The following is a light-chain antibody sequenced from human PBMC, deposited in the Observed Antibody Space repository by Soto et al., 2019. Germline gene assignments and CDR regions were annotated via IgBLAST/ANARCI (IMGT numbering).Light chain of an antibody. J-gene: IGKJ5*01. CDR2: GAS. CDR3: QQYNNWPLT. CDR1: QSVSNY. Sequence: EIVLTQSPGTLSLSPGERATLSCRASQSVSNYLVWYQQKPGQAPRLLIYGASSRATGIPARFSGSGSETEFTLTISSLQSEDFAVYYCQQYNNWPLTFGQGTRLEIK. V-gene: IGKV3-15*01.